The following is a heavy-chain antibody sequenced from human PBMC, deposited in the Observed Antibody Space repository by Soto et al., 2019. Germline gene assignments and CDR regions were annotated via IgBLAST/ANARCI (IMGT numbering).Heavy chain of an antibody. D-gene: IGHD3-3*01. Sequence: GASVKVSCKASGYTFTSYSISWVRQAPGQGLEWMGWISAYNGNTNYAQKLQGRVTMTTDTSTSTAYMELRSLRSDDTAVYYCAREGIFGVVIYYYYGMDAWGQGTTVPVSS. V-gene: IGHV1-18*01. CDR3: AREGIFGVVIYYYYGMDA. CDR2: ISAYNGNT. CDR1: GYTFTSYS. J-gene: IGHJ6*02.